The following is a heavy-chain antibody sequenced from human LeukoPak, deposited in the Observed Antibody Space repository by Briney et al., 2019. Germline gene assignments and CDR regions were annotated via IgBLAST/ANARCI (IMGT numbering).Heavy chain of an antibody. Sequence: ASVKVSCKASGYTFTSYDINWMRQAAGQGLEWMGWMNPNSGNTGYAQKFQGRVTMTRNTSISTAYMELSSLRSEDTAVYYCARRLIAAAGTFDPWGQGTLVTVSS. D-gene: IGHD6-13*01. CDR2: MNPNSGNT. V-gene: IGHV1-8*01. J-gene: IGHJ5*02. CDR1: GYTFTSYD. CDR3: ARRLIAAAGTFDP.